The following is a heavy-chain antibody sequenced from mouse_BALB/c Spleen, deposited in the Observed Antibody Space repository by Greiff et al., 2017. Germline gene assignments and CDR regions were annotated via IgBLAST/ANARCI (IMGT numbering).Heavy chain of an antibody. J-gene: IGHJ1*01. D-gene: IGHD1-1*01. V-gene: IGHV5-17*02. Sequence: EVMLVESGGGLVQPGGSRKLSCAASGFTFSSFGMHWVRQAPEKGLEWVAYISSGSSTIYYADTVKGRFTISRDNPKNTLFLQMTSLRSEDTAMYYCARGGYYSRSWYFDVWGAGTTVTVSS. CDR1: GFTFSSFG. CDR3: ARGGYYSRSWYFDV. CDR2: ISSGSSTI.